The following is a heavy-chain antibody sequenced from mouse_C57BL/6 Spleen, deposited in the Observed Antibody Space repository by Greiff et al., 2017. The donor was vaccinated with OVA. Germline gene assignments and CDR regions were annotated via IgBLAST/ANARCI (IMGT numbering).Heavy chain of an antibody. CDR2: INPNNGGT. J-gene: IGHJ2*01. CDR1: GYTFTDYY. Sequence: EVQLQQSGPELVKPGASVKISCKASGYTFTDYYMNWVKQSHGQSLEWIGDINPNNGGTSYNQKFKGKATLTVDKSSSTAYMELRSLTSEDAAVYYCARGRLTGTYWGQGTTLTVSS. CDR3: ARGRLTGTY. V-gene: IGHV1-26*01. D-gene: IGHD4-1*01.